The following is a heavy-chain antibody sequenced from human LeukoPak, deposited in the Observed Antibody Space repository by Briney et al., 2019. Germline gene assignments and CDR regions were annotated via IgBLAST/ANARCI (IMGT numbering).Heavy chain of an antibody. V-gene: IGHV1-24*01. CDR2: FDPEDGET. D-gene: IGHD4-11*01. J-gene: IGHJ4*02. Sequence: APVKVSCKVSGYTLTELSMHWVRQAPGKGLEWMGGFDPEDGETIYAQKFQGRVTMTEDTSTDTAYMELSSLRSEDTAVYYCATDLTTVTSFDYWGQGTLVTVSS. CDR1: GYTLTELS. CDR3: ATDLTTVTSFDY.